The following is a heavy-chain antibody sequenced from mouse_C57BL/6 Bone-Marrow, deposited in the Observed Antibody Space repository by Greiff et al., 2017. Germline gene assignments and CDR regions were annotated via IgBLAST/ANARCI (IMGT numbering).Heavy chain of an antibody. D-gene: IGHD1-1*01. Sequence: QVQLKESGPELVKPGASVKISCKASGYSFTSYYIHWVKQRPGQGLEWIGWIYPGSGNTKYNEKFKGKATLTADTSSSTAYMQLSSLTSEDSAVYYCARWGTVVAPYAMDYWGQGTSVTVSS. CDR2: IYPGSGNT. CDR3: ARWGTVVAPYAMDY. CDR1: GYSFTSYY. V-gene: IGHV1-66*01. J-gene: IGHJ4*01.